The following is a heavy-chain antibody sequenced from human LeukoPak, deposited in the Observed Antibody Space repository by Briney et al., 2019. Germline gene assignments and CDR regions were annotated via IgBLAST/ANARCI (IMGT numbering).Heavy chain of an antibody. D-gene: IGHD1-26*01. CDR2: IKQDGGEE. V-gene: IGHV3-7*01. Sequence: GGSLRLSCAASGFTFSSYSMNWVRQAPGKGLEWVANIKQDGGEEYYVDSVKGRFTISRDNAKNSLFLQMNSLRVEDTAVYYCARLGGSYYTYWGQGTLVTVSS. CDR1: GFTFSSYS. J-gene: IGHJ4*02. CDR3: ARLGGSYYTY.